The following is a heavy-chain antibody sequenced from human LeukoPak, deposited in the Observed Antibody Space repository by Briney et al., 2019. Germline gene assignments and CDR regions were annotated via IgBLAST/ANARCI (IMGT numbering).Heavy chain of an antibody. Sequence: GGSLRLSCAASGFTFSSYGMHWVRQAPGKGLEWVAVISYDGSNKYYADSVKGRFTISRDNSKNTLYLQMNSLRAEDTAVYYCAKGYLITMIVVVGQPVVYFDYWGQGTLVTVSS. D-gene: IGHD3-22*01. V-gene: IGHV3-30*18. J-gene: IGHJ4*02. CDR1: GFTFSSYG. CDR3: AKGYLITMIVVVGQPVVYFDY. CDR2: ISYDGSNK.